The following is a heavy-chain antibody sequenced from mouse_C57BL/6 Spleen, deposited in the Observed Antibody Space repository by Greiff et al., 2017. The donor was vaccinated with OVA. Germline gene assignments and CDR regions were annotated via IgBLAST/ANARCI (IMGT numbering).Heavy chain of an antibody. J-gene: IGHJ3*01. Sequence: EVQLQESEGGLVQPGSSMKLSCTASGFTFSDYYMAWVRQVPEKGLEWVANINYDGSSTYYLDSLKSRFIISRDNAKNILYLQMSSLKSEDTATYYCARGSYDGSFAYWGQGTLVTVSA. D-gene: IGHD2-3*01. CDR2: INYDGSST. CDR1: GFTFSDYY. CDR3: ARGSYDGSFAY. V-gene: IGHV5-16*01.